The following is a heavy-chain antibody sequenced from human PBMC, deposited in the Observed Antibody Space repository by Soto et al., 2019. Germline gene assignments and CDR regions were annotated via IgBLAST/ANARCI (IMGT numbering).Heavy chain of an antibody. D-gene: IGHD3-3*02. CDR2: ISSSSSYI. V-gene: IGHV3-21*01. CDR3: ARDYLYDGQAIFGVVMVWFDP. CDR1: GFTFSSYS. Sequence: GGSLRLSCAASGFTFSSYSMNWVRQAPGKGLEWVSSISSSSSYIYYADSVKGRFTISRDNAKNSLYLQMNSLRAEDTAVYSCARDYLYDGQAIFGVVMVWFDPWGQGTLVTVSS. J-gene: IGHJ5*02.